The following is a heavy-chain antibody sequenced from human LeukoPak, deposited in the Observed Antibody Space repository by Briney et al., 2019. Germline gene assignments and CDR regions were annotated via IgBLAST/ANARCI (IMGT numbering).Heavy chain of an antibody. CDR3: AKTGSFTYYYYMDV. CDR1: GFTFSSYG. V-gene: IGHV3-30*02. Sequence: PGGSLRLYCAATGFTFSSYGMHWVRRAPGKGLEWVAFIRYDGSNKYYADSVKGRFTISRDNSKNTLYLQMNSLRAEDTAVYYCAKTGSFTYYYYMDVWGKGTTVTVSS. CDR2: IRYDGSNK. D-gene: IGHD1-14*01. J-gene: IGHJ6*03.